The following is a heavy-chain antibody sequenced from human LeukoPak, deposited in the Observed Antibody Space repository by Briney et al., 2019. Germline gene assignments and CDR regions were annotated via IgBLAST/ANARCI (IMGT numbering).Heavy chain of an antibody. V-gene: IGHV4-34*01. J-gene: IGHJ6*03. Sequence: SETLSLTCAVYGGSFSVYYWSWIRQPPGKGLEWIGEINHSGSTNYNPSLKSRVTISVDTSKKQFSLKLSSVTAADTAVYYCARAGGGVVDASSPYYYYYMDVWGKGTTVTVSS. D-gene: IGHD2-15*01. CDR3: ARAGGGVVDASSPYYYYYMDV. CDR2: INHSGST. CDR1: GGSFSVYY.